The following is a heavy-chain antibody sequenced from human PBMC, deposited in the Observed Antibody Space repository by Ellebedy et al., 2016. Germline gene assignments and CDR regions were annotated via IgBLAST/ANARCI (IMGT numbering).Heavy chain of an antibody. CDR3: ARGWNPYYFDY. Sequence: SETLSLTCTVSGGSISSYYWSWIRQPPGKGLEWIGYIYYSGSTNYNPSLKSRVTISVDTSKNQFSLKLSSVTAADTAVCYCARGWNPYYFDYWGQGTLVTVSS. J-gene: IGHJ4*02. V-gene: IGHV4-59*01. CDR2: IYYSGST. CDR1: GGSISSYY. D-gene: IGHD1-1*01.